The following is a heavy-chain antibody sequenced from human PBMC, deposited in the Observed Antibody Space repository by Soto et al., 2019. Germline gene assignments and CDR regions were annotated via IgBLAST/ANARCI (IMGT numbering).Heavy chain of an antibody. Sequence: PGGSLRLSCAASGFTFSSYEMNWVRQAPGKGLEWVSSISSSASTIYYADSVKGRFTISRDNAENSLYLQMNSLRAEDTAVYYCARSWGVYCSSTSCYSPWFDPWGQGTLVTVSS. CDR3: ARSWGVYCSSTSCYSPWFDP. V-gene: IGHV3-48*03. J-gene: IGHJ5*02. CDR2: ISSSASTI. D-gene: IGHD2-2*02. CDR1: GFTFSSYE.